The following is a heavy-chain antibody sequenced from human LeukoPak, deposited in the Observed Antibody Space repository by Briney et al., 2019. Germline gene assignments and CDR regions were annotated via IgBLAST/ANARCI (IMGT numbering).Heavy chain of an antibody. Sequence: GGPLRLSCAASGFTFSDYYMSWIRQAPGKGLEWVSYISSSGSTIYYADSVKGRFTISRDNAKNSLYLQMNSLRAEDTAVYYCARGGSGRITIFGVAPPGRMDVWGQGTTVAVSS. CDR3: ARGGSGRITIFGVAPPGRMDV. CDR1: GFTFSDYY. CDR2: ISSSGSTI. D-gene: IGHD3-3*01. J-gene: IGHJ6*02. V-gene: IGHV3-11*01.